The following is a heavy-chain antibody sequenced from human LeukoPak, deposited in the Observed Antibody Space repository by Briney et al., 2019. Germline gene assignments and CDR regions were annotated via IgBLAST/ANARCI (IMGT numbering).Heavy chain of an antibody. CDR2: ISGSSSYI. J-gene: IGHJ4*02. CDR1: GFTFSTYN. Sequence: PGGSLRLSCAASGFTFSTYNMNWARQAPGKGLEWVSSISGSSSYIYYADSVKGRFSFSRDNSKNSLYLQMNNLRPEDTAFYYCAKDSGGHSGRTDYFDFWGQGTLVTVSS. D-gene: IGHD5-12*01. V-gene: IGHV3-21*04. CDR3: AKDSGGHSGRTDYFDF.